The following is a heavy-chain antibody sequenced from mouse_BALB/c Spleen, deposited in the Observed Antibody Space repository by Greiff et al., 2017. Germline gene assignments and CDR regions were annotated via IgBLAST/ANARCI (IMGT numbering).Heavy chain of an antibody. CDR1: GYTFTSYW. CDR3: TTYYPFAD. J-gene: IGHJ3*01. CDR2: IYPGSGST. Sequence: LQQPGSELVRPGASVKLSCKASGYTFTSYWMHWVKQRPGQGLEWIGNIYPGSGSTNYDEKFKSKATLTVDTSSSTAYMQLSSLTSEDSAVYYCTTYYPFADWGQGTLVTVSA. V-gene: IGHV1S22*01. D-gene: IGHD1-1*01.